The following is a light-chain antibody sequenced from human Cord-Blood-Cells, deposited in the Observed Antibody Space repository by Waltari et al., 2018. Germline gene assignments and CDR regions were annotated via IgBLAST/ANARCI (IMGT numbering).Light chain of an antibody. CDR2: DVS. Sequence: TISCTGTSSDVGGYNYVSWYQQHPGKAPKLMIYDVSKRPSGVPDRFSGSKSGNTASLTISGLQDEDEADYYCCSYAGSYTWVFGGGTKLTVL. V-gene: IGLV2-11*01. J-gene: IGLJ3*02. CDR1: SSDVGGYNY. CDR3: CSYAGSYTWV.